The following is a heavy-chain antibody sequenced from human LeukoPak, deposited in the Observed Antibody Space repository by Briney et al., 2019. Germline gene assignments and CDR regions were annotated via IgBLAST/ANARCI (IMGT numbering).Heavy chain of an antibody. CDR1: GGSISSYY. CDR2: IYYSGST. Sequence: SGPTLVKPSETLSLTCTVSGGSISSYYWSWIRQPPGKGLEWIGYIYYSGSTNYNPSLKSRVTMSVDTSENQFSLKLSSVTAADTAVYYCARYVVYGSGKYYFDYWGQGTLVTVSS. CDR3: ARYVVYGSGKYYFDY. V-gene: IGHV4-59*08. D-gene: IGHD3-10*01. J-gene: IGHJ4*02.